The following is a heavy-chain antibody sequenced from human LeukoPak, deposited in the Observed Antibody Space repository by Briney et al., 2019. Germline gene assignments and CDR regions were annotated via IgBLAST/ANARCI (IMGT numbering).Heavy chain of an antibody. Sequence: SETLSLTCTVSGGSISSGGYYWSWIRQHPGKGLEWIGYIYYSGSTYYNPSLKSRVTISVDTSKNQSSLKLSSVTAADTAVYYCAREVGQVVAGDPYFDYWGQGTLVTVSS. CDR2: IYYSGST. J-gene: IGHJ4*02. CDR1: GGSISSGGYY. D-gene: IGHD4-17*01. CDR3: AREVGQVVAGDPYFDY. V-gene: IGHV4-31*03.